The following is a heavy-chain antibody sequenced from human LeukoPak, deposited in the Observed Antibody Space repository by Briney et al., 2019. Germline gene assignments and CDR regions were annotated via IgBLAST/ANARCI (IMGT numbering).Heavy chain of an antibody. Sequence: GGSLRLSCAASGFTFGSYWMSWVRQSPGKGLEWVANINQGGSQKHYVDSVKGRLTISRDNAKNLLYLQMDSLKAEDTAVYYYAGGPGFLIDCWGQGSLVTVSS. CDR3: AGGPGFLIDC. CDR2: INQGGSQK. CDR1: GFTFGSYW. J-gene: IGHJ4*02. D-gene: IGHD3-3*01. V-gene: IGHV3-7*01.